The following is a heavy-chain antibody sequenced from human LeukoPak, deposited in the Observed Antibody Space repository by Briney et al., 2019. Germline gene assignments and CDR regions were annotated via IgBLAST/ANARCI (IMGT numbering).Heavy chain of an antibody. CDR1: GFTFSSYE. D-gene: IGHD5-12*01. V-gene: IGHV3-48*01. J-gene: IGHJ4*02. CDR3: ARGPSGYHNT. CDR2: ISSSGSTI. Sequence: GGSLRLSCAASGFTFSSYEINWVRQAPGKGLEWVSYISSSGSTIKYADSVKGRFTISRGNSKNTLYLQMNSLIAEDTAVYYCARGPSGYHNTGGQGTLVTVSS.